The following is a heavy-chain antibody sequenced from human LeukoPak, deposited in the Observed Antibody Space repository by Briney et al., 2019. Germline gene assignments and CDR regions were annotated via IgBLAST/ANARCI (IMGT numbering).Heavy chain of an antibody. Sequence: SETLSLTCTVSGGSISSSSYYWDWIRQPPGKGLEWIGSIYYSGSTYYNPSLKSRVTISVDTSKNQFSLKLSSVTAADTAVYYCARDRSIAARRGYYYYYYMDVWGKGTTVTVSS. D-gene: IGHD6-6*01. CDR2: IYYSGST. CDR1: GGSISSSSYY. J-gene: IGHJ6*03. CDR3: ARDRSIAARRGYYYYYYMDV. V-gene: IGHV4-39*07.